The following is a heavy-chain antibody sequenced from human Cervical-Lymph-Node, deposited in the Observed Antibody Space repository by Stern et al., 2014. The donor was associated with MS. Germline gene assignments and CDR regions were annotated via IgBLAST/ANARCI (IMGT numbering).Heavy chain of an antibody. CDR2: LFPFFGTP. D-gene: IGHD3-10*01. V-gene: IGHV1-69*01. Sequence: VQLVESGTEVKKPGSSVKVSCKAAGDTFASYGISWGRQDPGQGREWMGGLFPFFGTPIYAQKFQGRVTMTADESTTTAYMDLTSLSVEDTAVYYCATSTYGLVHWGQGTLVTVSS. CDR3: ATSTYGLVH. J-gene: IGHJ4*02. CDR1: GDTFASYG.